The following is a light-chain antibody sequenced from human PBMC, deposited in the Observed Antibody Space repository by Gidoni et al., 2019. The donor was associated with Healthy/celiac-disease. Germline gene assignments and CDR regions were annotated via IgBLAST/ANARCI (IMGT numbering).Light chain of an antibody. CDR2: DAS. CDR1: QSVSSY. J-gene: IGKJ3*01. CDR3: RQRSNWF. V-gene: IGKV3-11*01. Sequence: EIVLTQSPATLSLSPGERATLSCRASQSVSSYLAWYQQKPGQAPRLLIYDASNRATGIPARFSGSGSGTDFTLTISSLEPEDFAVYYCRQRSNWFLGPGTKVDIK.